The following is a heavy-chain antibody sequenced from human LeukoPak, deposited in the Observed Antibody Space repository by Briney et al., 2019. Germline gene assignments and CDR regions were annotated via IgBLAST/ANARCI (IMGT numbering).Heavy chain of an antibody. CDR2: INHSGST. V-gene: IGHV4-34*01. Sequence: SETLSLTCAVYGGSFSGYYWSWSRQPSGKGLKWIWEINHSGSTNYNPSLKSRVTISVDTSKNQFSLKLSSVTAADTAVYYCARHSIVVVVAATNWFDPWGQGTLVTVSS. CDR3: ARHSIVVVVAATNWFDP. J-gene: IGHJ5*02. CDR1: GGSFSGYY. D-gene: IGHD2-15*01.